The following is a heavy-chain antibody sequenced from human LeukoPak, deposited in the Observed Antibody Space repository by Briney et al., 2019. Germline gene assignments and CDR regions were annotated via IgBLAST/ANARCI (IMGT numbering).Heavy chain of an antibody. Sequence: ASVKVSCKVSGYTLTELSMHWVRQAPGKGLEWMGGFDPEDGETIYAQKFQGRVTMTEDTSTDTAYMELSSLRSEDTAVYYSAAARITMIVVVHPNWFDPWGQGTLVTVSS. CDR2: FDPEDGET. CDR3: AAARITMIVVVHPNWFDP. V-gene: IGHV1-24*01. J-gene: IGHJ5*02. D-gene: IGHD3-22*01. CDR1: GYTLTELS.